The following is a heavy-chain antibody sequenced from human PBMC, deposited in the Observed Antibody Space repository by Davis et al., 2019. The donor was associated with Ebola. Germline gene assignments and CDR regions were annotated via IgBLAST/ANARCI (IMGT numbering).Heavy chain of an antibody. Sequence: PGGSLRLSCAASGFSFYNYAMDWVRQAPGKGLEWVAVIWYDGSQKYYADSVKGRFTISRDNSENTLYLQMNSLTTDDTAVYYCARAVFHEVLDYWGQGTPVTVSS. CDR3: ARAVFHEVLDY. D-gene: IGHD3-3*01. V-gene: IGHV3-33*01. J-gene: IGHJ4*02. CDR2: IWYDGSQK. CDR1: GFSFYNYA.